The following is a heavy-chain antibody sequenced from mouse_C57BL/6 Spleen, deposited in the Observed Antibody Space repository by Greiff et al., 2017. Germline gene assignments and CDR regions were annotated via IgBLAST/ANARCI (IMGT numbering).Heavy chain of an antibody. CDR2: IYPSDSET. CDR3: ARGEYAMDY. CDR1: GYTFTSYW. V-gene: IGHV1-61*01. Sequence: QVQLQQPGAELVRPGSSVKLSCKASGYTFTSYWMDWVKQRPGQGLEWIGNIYPSDSETHYNQKFKDKATLTVDKSSSTAYMQLISLTSEDSAVYYCARGEYAMDYWGQGTSVTVSS. J-gene: IGHJ4*01.